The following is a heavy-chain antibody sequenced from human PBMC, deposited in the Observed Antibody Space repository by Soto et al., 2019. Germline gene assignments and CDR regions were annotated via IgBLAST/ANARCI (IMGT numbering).Heavy chain of an antibody. D-gene: IGHD2-2*01. CDR1: GFTFTTYA. CDR3: AKIMAPANTGY. V-gene: IGHV3-23*01. CDR2: ISGSGAGT. J-gene: IGHJ4*02. Sequence: EVQLLESGGGLVQPGGSLRLSCAASGFTFTTYAMTWVRQAPGKGLEWVSSISGSGAGTYYADSVRGRFTISRDNSKNTLYLQMSSLRAEDTPIYYCAKIMAPANTGYWGQGTLVTVSS.